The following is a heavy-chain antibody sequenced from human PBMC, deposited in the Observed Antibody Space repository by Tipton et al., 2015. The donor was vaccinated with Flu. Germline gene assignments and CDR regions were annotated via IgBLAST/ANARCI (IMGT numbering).Heavy chain of an antibody. CDR3: STSFDY. CDR1: GFTFSTYE. CDR2: IKSDGSEK. Sequence: GSLRLSCVASGFTFSTYEMTWVRQAPGKGLEWVATIKSDGSEKFYVDSVKGRFTISRDDAKNSLYLQMNSLKVEDTAMYYCSTSFDYWGQGTLVTVSS. V-gene: IGHV3-7*01. J-gene: IGHJ4*02.